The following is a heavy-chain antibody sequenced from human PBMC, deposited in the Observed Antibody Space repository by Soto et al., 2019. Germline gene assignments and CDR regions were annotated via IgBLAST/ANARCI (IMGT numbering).Heavy chain of an antibody. Sequence: EVQMLQSGGGMVQPGGSLRLSCAGSGLTFGHYWMSWVRQAPGKGLEWVANIKIDGSEKYYVDSVKGRFAISRDNAKNSVFLQLNSLRTEDTAVYYCARELELVDGFDHWGQGSLVIVSP. V-gene: IGHV3-7*03. CDR2: IKIDGSEK. D-gene: IGHD2-8*02. CDR3: ARELELVDGFDH. J-gene: IGHJ4*02. CDR1: GLTFGHYW.